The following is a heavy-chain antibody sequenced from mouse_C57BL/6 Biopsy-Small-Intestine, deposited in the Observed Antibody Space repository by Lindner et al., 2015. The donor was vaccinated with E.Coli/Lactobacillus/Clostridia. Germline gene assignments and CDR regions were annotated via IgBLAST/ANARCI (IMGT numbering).Heavy chain of an antibody. CDR2: IIPIFGTA. CDR1: GGTFSSYA. V-gene: IGHV1-81*01. Sequence: SVKVSCKASGGTFSSYAISWVRQAPGQGLEWMGGIIPIFGTANYAQKFQGRVTITADESTSTAYMELSSLRSEDTAVYYCARDGLWFGELLYHAGWFDPWGQGTLVTVSS. D-gene: IGHD2-2*01. CDR3: ARDGLWFGELLYHAGWFDP. J-gene: IGHJ4*01.